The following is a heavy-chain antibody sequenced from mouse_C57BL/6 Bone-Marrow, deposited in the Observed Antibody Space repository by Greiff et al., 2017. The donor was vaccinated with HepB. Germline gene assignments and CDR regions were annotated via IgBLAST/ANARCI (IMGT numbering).Heavy chain of an antibody. D-gene: IGHD3-2*02. CDR2: IYPGSGNT. J-gene: IGHJ3*01. Sequence: VKLMESGPELVKPGASVKISCKASGYSFTSYYIHWVKQRPGQGLEWIGWIYPGSGNTKYNEKFKGKATLTADTSSSTAYMQLSSLTSEDSAVYYCARRGQLRAWFAYWGQGTLVTVSA. V-gene: IGHV1-66*01. CDR1: GYSFTSYY. CDR3: ARRGQLRAWFAY.